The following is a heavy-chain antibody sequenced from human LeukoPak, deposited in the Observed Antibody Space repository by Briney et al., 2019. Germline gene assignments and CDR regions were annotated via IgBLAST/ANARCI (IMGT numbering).Heavy chain of an antibody. CDR2: ISGSGGST. CDR3: AKDQTVTAIPPLDY. D-gene: IGHD4-17*01. Sequence: PGGSLRVSCAASGFTFSSYAMSWVRQAPGKGLEWVSAISGSGGSTYYADSVKGRFTISRDNSKNTLYLQMNSLRAEDTAVYYCAKDQTVTAIPPLDYWGQGTLVTVSS. J-gene: IGHJ4*02. V-gene: IGHV3-23*01. CDR1: GFTFSSYA.